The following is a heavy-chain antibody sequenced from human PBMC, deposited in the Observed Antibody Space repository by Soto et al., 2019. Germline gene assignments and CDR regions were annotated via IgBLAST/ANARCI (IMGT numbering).Heavy chain of an antibody. CDR2: ISHDGSNE. Sequence: GGSLRLSCAASGFLFGGYSMNWVRQAPGKGLEWVAVISHDGSNEYYADSVKGRFTISRDNSKNMLYLQMNSLRTEDTAAYYCVRLREGGKYYNGVEVWGQGTTVTVSS. V-gene: IGHV3-30*03. J-gene: IGHJ6*02. CDR1: GFLFGGYS. CDR3: VRLREGGKYYNGVEV. D-gene: IGHD2-15*01.